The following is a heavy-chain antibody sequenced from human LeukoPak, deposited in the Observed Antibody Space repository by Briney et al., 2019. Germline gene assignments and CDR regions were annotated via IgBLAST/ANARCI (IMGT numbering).Heavy chain of an antibody. D-gene: IGHD3-10*01. CDR1: PVSIYSGGYS. Sequence: PSQTLSLTCAVSPVSIYSGGYSWSWSRQPPGKGLEWIGHMYQSGSTYYNPSLKSRVTISIDRSKTQFSLKLNSVIAADTAVYYCVRLIIWSFHYWGQGTLVTVSS. CDR3: VRLIIWSFHY. J-gene: IGHJ4*02. CDR2: MYQSGST. V-gene: IGHV4-30-2*01.